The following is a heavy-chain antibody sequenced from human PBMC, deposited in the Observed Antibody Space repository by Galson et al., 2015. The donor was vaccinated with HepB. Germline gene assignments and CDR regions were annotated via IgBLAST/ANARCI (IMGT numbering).Heavy chain of an antibody. Sequence: SLRLSCATSGFTFSNYNMNWVRQAPGKGLECVSSINSGSSYIYYADSVKGRFTISRDNAKNSLYLQMNNLRAEDTAVYYCARDENGRDDYWGQGTLVTVSS. V-gene: IGHV3-21*01. CDR3: ARDENGRDDY. J-gene: IGHJ4*02. CDR1: GFTFSNYN. CDR2: INSGSSYI.